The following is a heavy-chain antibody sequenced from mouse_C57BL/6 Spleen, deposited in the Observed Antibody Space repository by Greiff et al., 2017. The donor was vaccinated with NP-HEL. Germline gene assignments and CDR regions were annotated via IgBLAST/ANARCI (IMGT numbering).Heavy chain of an antibody. CDR2: IYPGDGDT. J-gene: IGHJ4*01. CDR1: GYAFSSSW. V-gene: IGHV1-82*01. CDR3: ARSYWDGGYYAMDY. D-gene: IGHD4-1*01. Sequence: QVQLQQSGPELVKPGASVKISCKASGYAFSSSWMNWVKQRPGKGLEGIGRIYPGDGDTNYNGKFKGKATLTADKSSSTAYMQLSSLTSEDSAVYFCARSYWDGGYYAMDYWGQGTSVTVSS.